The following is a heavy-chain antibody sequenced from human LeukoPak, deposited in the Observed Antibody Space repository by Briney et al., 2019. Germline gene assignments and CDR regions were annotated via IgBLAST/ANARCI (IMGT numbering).Heavy chain of an antibody. D-gene: IGHD3-10*01. CDR3: ATSESQTKFDY. CDR1: GSTFTSYW. Sequence: PGASLQISCKGSGSTFTSYWIGWVRQLPGKGLEWMGIIFPSDSDPTYSPSFQGQVTISADKSINTAYLHWSSLKASDTAMYYCATSESQTKFDYWGQGTLVTVSS. CDR2: IFPSDSDP. J-gene: IGHJ4*02. V-gene: IGHV5-51*01.